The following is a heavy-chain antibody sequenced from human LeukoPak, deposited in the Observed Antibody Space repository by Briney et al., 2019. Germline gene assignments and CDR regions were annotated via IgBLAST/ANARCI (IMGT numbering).Heavy chain of an antibody. Sequence: SETLSLTCTVSRGSISRSSYYWRWIRQPPGKGLQWIGSIYYSDSGKMYYTPSLKSRATISADTSKNQFSLKLSSVTAADTAVYYCAREGGPYRLLDYSGQGTLVTVAS. CDR1: RGSISRSSYY. J-gene: IGHJ4*02. CDR2: IYYSDSGKM. CDR3: AREGGPYRLLDY. V-gene: IGHV4-39*02.